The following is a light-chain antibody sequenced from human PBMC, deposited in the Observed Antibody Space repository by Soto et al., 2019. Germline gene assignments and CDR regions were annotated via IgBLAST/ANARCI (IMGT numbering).Light chain of an antibody. CDR3: SSYTSSSTLYV. CDR2: EVT. J-gene: IGLJ1*01. CDR1: INDIGAYNY. Sequence: QSALTQPAAVSGSPGQSITISCTGTINDIGAYNYVSWYQHHPGRAPKLIIYEVTNRPSGVSNRFSGSKSGNTASLTIAGLWTEDEADYYCSSYTSSSTLYVFATGTQVTVL. V-gene: IGLV2-14*01.